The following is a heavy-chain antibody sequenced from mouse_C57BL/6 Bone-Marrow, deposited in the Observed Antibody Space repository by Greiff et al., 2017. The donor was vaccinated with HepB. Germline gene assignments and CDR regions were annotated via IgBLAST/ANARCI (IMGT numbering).Heavy chain of an antibody. Sequence: QVQLQQSGAELVMPGASVKLSCKASGYTFTSYWMHWVKQRPGQGLEWIGEIAPSDSYTNYNQKFKGKSTLTVDKSSSTAYMQLSSLTSEDSAVYYCARRIYYGSSPDYWGQGTTLTVSS. CDR1: GYTFTSYW. V-gene: IGHV1-69*01. CDR2: IAPSDSYT. J-gene: IGHJ2*01. CDR3: ARRIYYGSSPDY. D-gene: IGHD1-1*01.